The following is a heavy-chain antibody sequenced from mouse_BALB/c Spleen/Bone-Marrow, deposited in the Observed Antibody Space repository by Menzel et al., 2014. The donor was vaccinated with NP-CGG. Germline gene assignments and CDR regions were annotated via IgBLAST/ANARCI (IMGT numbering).Heavy chain of an antibody. CDR3: ARLYYCGSLDY. CDR2: ISYSGST. D-gene: IGHD1-1*01. J-gene: IGHJ4*01. Sequence: VQLQQPGPGLVKPSQSLSLTCTVTGYSITSDYAWNWIRQFPGNKLEWMGYISYSGSTSYNPSLKSRISIARDTSKNQFFLQLNSVTTEDTATYYCARLYYCGSLDYWSQGTSVTVPS. CDR1: GYSITSDYA. V-gene: IGHV3-2*02.